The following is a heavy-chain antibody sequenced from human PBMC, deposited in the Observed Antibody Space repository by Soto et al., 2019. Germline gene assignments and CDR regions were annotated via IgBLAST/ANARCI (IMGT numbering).Heavy chain of an antibody. CDR2: INPNSGDT. V-gene: IGHV1-2*04. Sequence: QVQLVQSGAEVKKLGASVKVSCKASGYTFTAYYIHWVRQAPGQGLEWVGWINPNSGDTNYAQRFQGWGTMTGATSVSTAYMDLTRLRSDDTAVYYCARGGYTYGYGLDYWGQGTLVTVSS. D-gene: IGHD5-18*01. CDR3: ARGGYTYGYGLDY. J-gene: IGHJ4*02. CDR1: GYTFTAYY.